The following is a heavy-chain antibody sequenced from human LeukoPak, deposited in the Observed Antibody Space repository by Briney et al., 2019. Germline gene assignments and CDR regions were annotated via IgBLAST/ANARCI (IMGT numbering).Heavy chain of an antibody. J-gene: IGHJ4*02. Sequence: GGSLRLSCAASGFTFSSYAMSWVRQAPGKGLEWVSAISGSGGNTYSADSVKGRFTISRDNAKNSLYLHMNSLRDEDTAVYYCACSVRGVRFDFWGQGTLVTVSS. D-gene: IGHD3-10*01. V-gene: IGHV3-23*01. CDR1: GFTFSSYA. CDR2: ISGSGGNT. CDR3: ACSVRGVRFDF.